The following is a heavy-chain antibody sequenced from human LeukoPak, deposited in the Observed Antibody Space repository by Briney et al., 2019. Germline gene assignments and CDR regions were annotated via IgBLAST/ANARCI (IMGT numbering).Heavy chain of an antibody. CDR3: ARSRYYDFWSGYYIYYGMDV. D-gene: IGHD3-3*01. CDR1: GFTFSSYW. J-gene: IGHJ6*02. CDR2: IKQDGSEK. Sequence: GGSLRLSCAASGFTFSSYWMSWVRQAPGKGLEWVANIKQDGSEKYYVDSVKGRFTISRDNAKNSLYLQMNSLRAEDTAVYYCARSRYYDFWSGYYIYYGMDVWGQGPTVTVSS. V-gene: IGHV3-7*03.